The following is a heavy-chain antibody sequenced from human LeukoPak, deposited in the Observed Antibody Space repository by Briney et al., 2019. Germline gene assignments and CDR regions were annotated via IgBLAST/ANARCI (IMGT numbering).Heavy chain of an antibody. Sequence: GRSLRLSCAASGFTFSNYGMHWVRQAPGKGLEWVAVISYDGSNKYYADSVKGRFTISRDSSKNTLYLQMNSLRAEDTAVYYCAKGPPHSSAQYIDYWGQGTLVTVSS. V-gene: IGHV3-30*18. CDR3: AKGPPHSSAQYIDY. J-gene: IGHJ4*02. CDR2: ISYDGSNK. D-gene: IGHD6-25*01. CDR1: GFTFSNYG.